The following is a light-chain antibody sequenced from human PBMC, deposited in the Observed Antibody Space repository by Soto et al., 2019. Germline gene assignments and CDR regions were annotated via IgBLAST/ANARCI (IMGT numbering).Light chain of an antibody. Sequence: EIVLTPPPPTLSSCPGDRVTLPCRASQSITTYFAWYKETPGQPPRLFIYGASNRATGIPDRFSGSGSGTDFTPTISRLEPEDFAVYYCQQFDTSVWTFGQGTKVDIK. CDR3: QQFDTSVWT. V-gene: IGKV3-20*01. CDR2: GAS. CDR1: QSITTY. J-gene: IGKJ1*01.